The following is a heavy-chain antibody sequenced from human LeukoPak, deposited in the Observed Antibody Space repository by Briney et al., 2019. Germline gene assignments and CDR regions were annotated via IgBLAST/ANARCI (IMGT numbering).Heavy chain of an antibody. CDR2: ITGTHYTT. CDR1: GFTFSTFA. CDR3: TKDPNGDYVGAFAP. V-gene: IGHV3-23*01. Sequence: PGGALRLSCAASGFTFSTFAMTWVRQAPGKGLEWVSSITGTHYTTYNTDSVKGRFTISRDNSKNTLYLPMNSLRADHTAVYYCTKDPNGDYVGAFAPWGQGTLLTVSS. J-gene: IGHJ5*02. D-gene: IGHD4-17*01.